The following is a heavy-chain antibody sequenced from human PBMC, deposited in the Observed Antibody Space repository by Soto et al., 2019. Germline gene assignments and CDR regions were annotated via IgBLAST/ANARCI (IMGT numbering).Heavy chain of an antibody. J-gene: IGHJ6*02. D-gene: IGHD3-3*01. CDR2: INAGNGNT. CDR3: ARLLYDFWSGYYRRGPLDV. Sequence: ASVKVSCKASGYTFTSYAMHWVRQAPGQRLEWMGWINAGNGNTKYSQKFQGRVTITRDKSASTAYMDLNSLRDEDTAVYYCARLLYDFWSGYYRRGPLDVWGQGTTVTVSS. CDR1: GYTFTSYA. V-gene: IGHV1-3*01.